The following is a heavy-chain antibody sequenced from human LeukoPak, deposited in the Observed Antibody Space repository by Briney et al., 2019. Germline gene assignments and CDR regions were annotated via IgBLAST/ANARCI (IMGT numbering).Heavy chain of an antibody. CDR1: GFTFSSYS. V-gene: IGHV3-48*02. Sequence: PGGSLRLSCAASGFTFSSYSMNWVRQAPGKGLEWVSYISSSSSTIYYAVSVKGRFTISRDNAKNSLYLQMNSLRDEDTAVYYCARGDSSGWYGLDYWGQGTLVTVSS. CDR3: ARGDSSGWYGLDY. D-gene: IGHD6-19*01. J-gene: IGHJ4*02. CDR2: ISSSSSTI.